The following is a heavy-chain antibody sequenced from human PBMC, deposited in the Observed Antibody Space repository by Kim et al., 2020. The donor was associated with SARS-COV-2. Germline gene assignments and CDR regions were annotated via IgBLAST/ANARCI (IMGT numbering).Heavy chain of an antibody. CDR2: IYPGDSDT. Sequence: GESLKISCKGSGYSFTSYWIGWVRQMPGKGLEWMGIIYPGDSDTRYSPSFQGQVTISADKSISTAYLQWSSLKASDTAMYYCARQNYYGSGSYYTPHSYGMDVWGQGTPVTVSS. J-gene: IGHJ6*02. CDR3: ARQNYYGSGSYYTPHSYGMDV. D-gene: IGHD3-10*01. CDR1: GYSFTSYW. V-gene: IGHV5-51*01.